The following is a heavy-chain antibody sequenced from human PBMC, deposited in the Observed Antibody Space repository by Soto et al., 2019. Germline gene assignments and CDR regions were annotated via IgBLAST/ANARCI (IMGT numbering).Heavy chain of an antibody. CDR1: GGSISSYY. D-gene: IGHD6-19*01. J-gene: IGHJ5*02. V-gene: IGHV4-59*08. CDR3: ARHEVDSSGWYVWFDP. CDR2: IYYSGST. Sequence: QVQLQESGPGLVKPSETLSLTCTVSGGSISSYYWSWIRQPPGKGLEWIGYIYYSGSTNYNPSLKSRVTISVDTSKNQFSLKLSSVTAADTAVYYCARHEVDSSGWYVWFDPWGQGTLVTVSS.